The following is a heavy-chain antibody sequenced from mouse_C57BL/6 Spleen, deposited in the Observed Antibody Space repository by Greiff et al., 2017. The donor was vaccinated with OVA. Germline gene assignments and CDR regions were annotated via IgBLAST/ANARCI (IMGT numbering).Heavy chain of an antibody. D-gene: IGHD1-1*01. CDR1: GFTFSDYG. CDR2: ISSGSSTI. J-gene: IGHJ1*03. Sequence: EVHLVESGGGLVKPGGSLKLSCAASGFTFSDYGMHWVRQAPEKGLEWVAYISSGSSTIYYADTVKGRFTISRDNAKNTLFLQMTSLRSEDTAMYYCARTPFIGYFDVWGTGTTVTVSS. V-gene: IGHV5-17*01. CDR3: ARTPFIGYFDV.